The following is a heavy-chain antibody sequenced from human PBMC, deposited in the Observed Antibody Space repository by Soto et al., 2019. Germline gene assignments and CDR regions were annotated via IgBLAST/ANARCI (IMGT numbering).Heavy chain of an antibody. Sequence: QAPLVQSGAEVKKPGASVKVSCKASGYIFTNYAISWVRQAPGQGLEWMGWMSGKSFKIEYAQKLQGRVTMTTDTSTSTAYMELMNLRSDDTAVYYCARDCPVPPATPNNWFDPWGQGTMVTVSS. D-gene: IGHD2-2*01. CDR2: MSGKSFKI. CDR3: ARDCPVPPATPNNWFDP. V-gene: IGHV1-18*01. CDR1: GYIFTNYA. J-gene: IGHJ5*02.